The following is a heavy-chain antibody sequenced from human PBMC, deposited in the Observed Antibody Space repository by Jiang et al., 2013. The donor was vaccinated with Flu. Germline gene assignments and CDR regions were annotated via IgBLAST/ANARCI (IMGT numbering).Heavy chain of an antibody. J-gene: IGHJ4*02. CDR2: IIPIFGTA. Sequence: SGAEVKKPGSSVKVSCKASGGTFSSYAISWVRQAPGQGLEWMGGIIPIFGTANYAQKFQGRVTITADESTSTAYMELSSLRSEDTAVYYCASLRGAYYYDSSDSAPGGWGQGTLVTVSS. CDR3: ASLRGAYYYDSSDSAPGG. D-gene: IGHD3-22*01. V-gene: IGHV1-69*01. CDR1: GGTFSSYA.